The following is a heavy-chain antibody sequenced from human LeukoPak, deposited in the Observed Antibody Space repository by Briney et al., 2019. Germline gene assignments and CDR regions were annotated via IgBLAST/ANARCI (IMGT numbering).Heavy chain of an antibody. J-gene: IGHJ3*02. V-gene: IGHV1-18*04. Sequence: ASVKVSCKASGYTFTSYGISWVRQAPGQGLEWMGWISAYNGNTNYAQKLQGRVTTTTDTSTSTAYMELRSLRSDDTAVYYCARVGSGSYVDAFDIWGQGTMVTVSS. CDR1: GYTFTSYG. D-gene: IGHD3-10*01. CDR3: ARVGSGSYVDAFDI. CDR2: ISAYNGNT.